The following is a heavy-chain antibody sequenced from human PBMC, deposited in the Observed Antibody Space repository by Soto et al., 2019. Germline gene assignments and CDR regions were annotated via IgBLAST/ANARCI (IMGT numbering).Heavy chain of an antibody. D-gene: IGHD3-3*01. J-gene: IGHJ4*02. CDR1: GYTFTSYG. CDR2: ISAYNGNT. Sequence: GASVKLSCEASGYTFTSYGISWVRQAPGQGLEWMGWISAYNGNTNYAQKLQGRVTMTTDTSTSTAYMELRSLRSDDTAVYYCARGLTTILGVANLDYYFDYWGQGTLVTVSS. V-gene: IGHV1-18*01. CDR3: ARGLTTILGVANLDYYFDY.